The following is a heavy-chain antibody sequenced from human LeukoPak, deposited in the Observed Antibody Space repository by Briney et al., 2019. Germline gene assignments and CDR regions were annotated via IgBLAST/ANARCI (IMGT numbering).Heavy chain of an antibody. CDR3: AREIDRHDYNRFFDN. Sequence: GGSLRLSCAASGFTFSTYWMSWVRQAPGKGLEWVANINQDGSQKNYKDSLKGRFTVSRDNAINSLYLQMNSLRAEDTAVYYCAREIDRHDYNRFFDNWGQGTLVTVSS. CDR2: INQDGSQK. CDR1: GFTFSTYW. J-gene: IGHJ4*02. V-gene: IGHV3-7*01. D-gene: IGHD5-24*01.